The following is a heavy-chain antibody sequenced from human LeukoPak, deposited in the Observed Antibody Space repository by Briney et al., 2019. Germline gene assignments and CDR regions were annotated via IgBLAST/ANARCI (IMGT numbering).Heavy chain of an antibody. Sequence: VKVSCKASGYTFAGYYMHWVRQAPGQGLEWMGWINPNSGGTNYAQKFQGRVTMTRDTSISTAYMELSRLRSDDTAVYYCARSRQRFLEWLPLPNWFDPWGQGTLVTVSS. V-gene: IGHV1-2*02. CDR1: GYTFAGYY. CDR2: INPNSGGT. J-gene: IGHJ5*02. D-gene: IGHD3-3*01. CDR3: ARSRQRFLEWLPLPNWFDP.